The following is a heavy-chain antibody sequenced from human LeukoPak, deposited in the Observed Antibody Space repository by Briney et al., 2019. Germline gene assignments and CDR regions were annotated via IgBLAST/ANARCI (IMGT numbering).Heavy chain of an antibody. J-gene: IGHJ5*02. V-gene: IGHV1-8*01. CDR2: MNPNSGNT. CDR1: GYTSTSYD. D-gene: IGHD6-25*01. Sequence: ASVKVSCKASGYTSTSYDINWVRQATGQGLEWMGWMNPNSGNTGYAQKFQGRVTMTRNTSISTAYMELSSLRSEDTAVYYCARTRIAALNWFDPWGQGTLVTVSS. CDR3: ARTRIAALNWFDP.